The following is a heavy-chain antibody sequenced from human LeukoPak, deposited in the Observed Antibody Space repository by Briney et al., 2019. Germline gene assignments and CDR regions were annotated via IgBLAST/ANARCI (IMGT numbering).Heavy chain of an antibody. V-gene: IGHV1-69*13. CDR3: AREGSSWYKY. D-gene: IGHD6-13*01. CDR2: IIPIFGTA. CDR1: GGTFSSYA. Sequence: SVKVSCKASGGTFSSYAISWVRQAPGQGLEWMGGIIPIFGTANYAQRFQGSVTITADESTSIAYMELSSLRSEDTAVYYCAREGSSWYKYWGQGTLVTVSS. J-gene: IGHJ4*02.